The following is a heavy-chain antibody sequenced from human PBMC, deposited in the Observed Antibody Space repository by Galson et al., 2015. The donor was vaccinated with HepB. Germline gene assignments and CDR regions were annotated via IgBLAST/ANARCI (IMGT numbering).Heavy chain of an antibody. V-gene: IGHV3-33*08. CDR1: GFTFSRSW. Sequence: SLRLSCAASGFTFSRSWMNWVRQAPGKGLEWVAGIWYDGSNKYYADSVTGRFTISRDSSKNTLYLHMSSLRAEDSAVYYCARGALFYSSGWTNWFDPWGQGTLVTVSS. D-gene: IGHD6-19*01. CDR3: ARGALFYSSGWTNWFDP. CDR2: IWYDGSNK. J-gene: IGHJ5*02.